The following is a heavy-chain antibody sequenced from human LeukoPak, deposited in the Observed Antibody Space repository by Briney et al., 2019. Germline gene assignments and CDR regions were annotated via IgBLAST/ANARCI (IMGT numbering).Heavy chain of an antibody. D-gene: IGHD6-19*01. CDR1: GFIFSTYG. J-gene: IGHJ4*02. Sequence: GSLRLSCSASGFIFSTYGMSWVRQAPGKGLEWVISISGSGSTTFYADSVKGRFTISRDNSKNMLYLQMTSLRAEDTAVYYCAKGTSTYSSGSFDYWGRGTLVTVSS. CDR3: AKGTSTYSSGSFDY. CDR2: ISGSGSTT. V-gene: IGHV3-23*01.